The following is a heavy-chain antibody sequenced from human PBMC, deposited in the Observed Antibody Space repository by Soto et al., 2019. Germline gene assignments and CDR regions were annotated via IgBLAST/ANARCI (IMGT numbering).Heavy chain of an antibody. Sequence: GGSLRLSCAASGFTFSSYAMHWVRQAPGKGLEWVAVISYDGSNKYYADSVKGRFTISRDNSKNTLYLQMNSLRAEDTAVYYCARAGDSSGYYLWGRLDYYYYGMDVWGQGTTVTVSS. J-gene: IGHJ6*02. CDR2: ISYDGSNK. D-gene: IGHD3-22*01. V-gene: IGHV3-30-3*01. CDR1: GFTFSSYA. CDR3: ARAGDSSGYYLWGRLDYYYYGMDV.